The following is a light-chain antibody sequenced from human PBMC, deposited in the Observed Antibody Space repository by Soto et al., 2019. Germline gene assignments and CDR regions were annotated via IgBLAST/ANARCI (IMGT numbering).Light chain of an antibody. CDR1: QSVSSSY. Sequence: EIVLTQSPGTLSVSPGERVTLSCRASQSVSSSYLAWYQQRPGQAPRLLIFGASYRATGIPDRFSGSGSGTDFTLTISRLEHEDFAVYDWQQYSSSPPEFTFGPGTKVDSK. CDR3: QQYSSSPPEFT. J-gene: IGKJ3*01. V-gene: IGKV3-20*01. CDR2: GAS.